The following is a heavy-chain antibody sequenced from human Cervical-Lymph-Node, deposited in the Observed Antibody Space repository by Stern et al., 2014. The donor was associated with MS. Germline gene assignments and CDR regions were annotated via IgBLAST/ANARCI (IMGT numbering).Heavy chain of an antibody. CDR2: ILYDGSKK. CDR1: GFTFTTYG. D-gene: IGHD3-10*01. Sequence: QVQLVESGGGVVQPGRSLRLSCVASGFTFTTYGMHWVRQAPGKGLEWVAGILYDGSKKYYADSVKGRFTISRDNSKNTLYLQMSSLRAEDTAVYYCAKDRKTYYYGSGSYYNSYYFDYWGQGTLVTVSS. V-gene: IGHV3-30*18. J-gene: IGHJ4*02. CDR3: AKDRKTYYYGSGSYYNSYYFDY.